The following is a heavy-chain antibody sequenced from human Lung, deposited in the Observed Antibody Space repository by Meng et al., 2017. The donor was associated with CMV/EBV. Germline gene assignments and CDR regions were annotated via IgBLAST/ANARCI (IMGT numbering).Heavy chain of an antibody. CDR2: ISASGNT. J-gene: IGHJ5*02. V-gene: IGHV4-4*07. D-gene: IGHD6-13*01. CDR1: GDSITSFY. Sequence: QGQLQESGPGLVNPSETLSLTCSVSGDSITSFYWSWIRQPAGKGLEWIGRISASGNTRYNPSLKSRVTMSVDTSKNQFSLKLSSVTAADTAVYYCARDFGSSWYPTWFDPWGQGTLVTVSS. CDR3: ARDFGSSWYPTWFDP.